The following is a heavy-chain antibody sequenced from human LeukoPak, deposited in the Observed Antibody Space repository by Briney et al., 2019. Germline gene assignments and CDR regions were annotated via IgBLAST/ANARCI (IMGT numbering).Heavy chain of an antibody. J-gene: IGHJ4*02. Sequence: PGRSLRLSCAASGFTFSSYAMHWVRQAPGKGLEWVAVISYDGSNKYYADSVKGRFTISRDNSKNTLYLQMNSLRAEDTAVYYCARETGSAVGSTDFDDWGQGTLVTVSS. D-gene: IGHD4-17*01. V-gene: IGHV3-30-3*01. CDR3: ARETGSAVGSTDFDD. CDR1: GFTFSSYA. CDR2: ISYDGSNK.